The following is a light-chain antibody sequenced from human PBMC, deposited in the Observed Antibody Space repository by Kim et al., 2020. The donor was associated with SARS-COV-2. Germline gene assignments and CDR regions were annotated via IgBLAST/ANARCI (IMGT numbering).Light chain of an antibody. CDR2: DVT. CDR3: CSYAGTYSYV. CDR1: NDDVGAYDY. V-gene: IGLV2-11*01. J-gene: IGLJ1*01. Sequence: GQSGTVACTGTNDDVGAYDYVSWYQHHPGKAPKLIIFDVTKRPSGVPDRFSASKSGNTASLTISGLQGEDETDYYCCSYAGTYSYVFGIGTKVTVL.